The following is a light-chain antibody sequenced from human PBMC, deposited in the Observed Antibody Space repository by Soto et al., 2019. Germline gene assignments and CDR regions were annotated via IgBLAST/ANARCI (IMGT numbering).Light chain of an antibody. CDR2: AAS. CDR1: QSISSY. V-gene: IGKV1-39*01. Sequence: DIQMTQSPSSLSASVGDRATLTCRASQSISSYLNWYQQKPGKAPKLLIYAASSLHSGVPSRFSGSGSGTDFTLTISSLQPEDFAIYYCQQSYSTPPTFGGGTKVEIK. CDR3: QQSYSTPPT. J-gene: IGKJ4*01.